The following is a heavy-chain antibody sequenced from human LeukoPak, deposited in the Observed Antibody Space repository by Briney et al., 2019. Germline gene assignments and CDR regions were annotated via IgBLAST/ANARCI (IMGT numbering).Heavy chain of an antibody. J-gene: IGHJ4*02. Sequence: GGSLRLSCAASGFTFSSYAMSWVRQAPGKGLEWVSAISSTVGGTYYADSVKGRFTISRDNSKNTLYLQMNSLRAEDTAVYYCAKDRAYCGGDCYPGSDFDYWGQGTLVTVSS. D-gene: IGHD2-21*02. CDR3: AKDRAYCGGDCYPGSDFDY. CDR2: ISSTVGGT. CDR1: GFTFSSYA. V-gene: IGHV3-23*01.